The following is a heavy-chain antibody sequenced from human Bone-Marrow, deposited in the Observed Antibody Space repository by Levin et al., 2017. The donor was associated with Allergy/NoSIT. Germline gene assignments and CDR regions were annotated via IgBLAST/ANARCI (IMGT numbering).Heavy chain of an antibody. D-gene: IGHD3-22*01. J-gene: IGHJ4*02. V-gene: IGHV3-30*03. Sequence: GSLRLSCAASGFTFSRNGMHWVRQAPGEGLEWVAVISFDGSKTYYTDSLKGRFTISRDNSKNTVYLQMNSLRPEDTAVYYCARRSHYYDSTGYHDYFDQWGQGTLVTVSS. CDR3: ARRSHYYDSTGYHDYFDQ. CDR1: GFTFSRNG. CDR2: ISFDGSKT.